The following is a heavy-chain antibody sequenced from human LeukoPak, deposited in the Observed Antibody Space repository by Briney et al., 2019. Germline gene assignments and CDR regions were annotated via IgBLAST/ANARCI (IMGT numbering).Heavy chain of an antibody. J-gene: IGHJ4*02. Sequence: SETLSLTCTVSGGSISSHYWSWIRQPPGKGLEWIGYIYYSGSTNYNPSLKSRVTISVDTSKNQFSLKLSSVTAADTAVYYCASSSWYGNNFDYWGQGTLVTVSS. CDR1: GGSISSHY. CDR2: IYYSGST. V-gene: IGHV4-59*11. CDR3: ASSSWYGNNFDY. D-gene: IGHD6-13*01.